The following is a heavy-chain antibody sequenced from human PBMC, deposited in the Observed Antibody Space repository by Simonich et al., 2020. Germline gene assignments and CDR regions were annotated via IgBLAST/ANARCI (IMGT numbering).Heavy chain of an antibody. J-gene: IGHJ6*02. V-gene: IGHV3-48*03. Sequence: EVQLVESGGGLVQPGGSLRLSCAASGFTFSSYEMNWVRQAPGMGLEWVSYISSSGSTIYYAESVKGRFTISRDTAKNSLYLQRNSLRADDTAVYYCARDFRLQLVEIGTYYYYGMDVWGQGTTVTVSS. CDR2: ISSSGSTI. CDR3: ARDFRLQLVEIGTYYYYGMDV. CDR1: GFTFSSYE. D-gene: IGHD6-6*01.